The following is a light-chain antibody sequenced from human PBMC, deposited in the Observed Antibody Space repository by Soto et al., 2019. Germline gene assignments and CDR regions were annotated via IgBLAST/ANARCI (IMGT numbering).Light chain of an antibody. Sequence: DFQMTQAPSSLSASIGSRDSRSLGASQGIRNDLGWYQQKPGKAPKRLIYAASSLQSGVPSRFSGSGSGTEFTLTISGLQPEDFATYYCLQHNSYPLTFGGGTKVDIK. CDR2: AAS. CDR3: LQHNSYPLT. J-gene: IGKJ4*01. CDR1: QGIRND. V-gene: IGKV1-17*01.